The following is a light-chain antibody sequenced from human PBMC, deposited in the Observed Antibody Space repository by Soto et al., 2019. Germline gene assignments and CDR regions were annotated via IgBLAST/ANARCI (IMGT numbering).Light chain of an antibody. V-gene: IGKV1-5*03. Sequence: DIQMTQSPSTLSAAVGDGVTFTCRASQSVSSWLAWYQQKPGKAPKLLIYKASTLASGVPSRFSGSGSGTEFTLTISSLQPDDFATYYCQHYNNYPYTFGQGTKLEIK. CDR2: KAS. CDR3: QHYNNYPYT. J-gene: IGKJ2*01. CDR1: QSVSSW.